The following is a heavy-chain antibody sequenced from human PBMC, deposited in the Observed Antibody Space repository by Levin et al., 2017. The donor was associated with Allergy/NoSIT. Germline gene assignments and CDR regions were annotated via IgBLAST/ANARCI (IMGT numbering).Heavy chain of an antibody. Sequence: GGSLRLSCAASGFTFSSYSMNWVRQAPGKGLEWVSSISSSSSYIYYADSVKGRFTISRDNAKNSLYLQMNSLRAEDTAVYYCARDTEWLLHTYYYYYMDVWGKGTTVTVSS. J-gene: IGHJ6*03. CDR2: ISSSSSYI. CDR1: GFTFSSYS. CDR3: ARDTEWLLHTYYYYYMDV. V-gene: IGHV3-21*01. D-gene: IGHD3-22*01.